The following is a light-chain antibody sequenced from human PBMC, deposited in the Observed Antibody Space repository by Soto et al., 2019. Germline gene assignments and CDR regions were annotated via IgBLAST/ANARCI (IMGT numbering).Light chain of an antibody. V-gene: IGKV3-20*01. CDR3: QQYASSPVYT. CDR1: QTVSNTY. J-gene: IGKJ2*01. Sequence: EIVLTQFPGALSLSPGERVTLSCRTSQTVSNTYLAWYQQKPGQAPRLLIYGASSRATGIPDRFSGSGSGTDFTLTISRLEPEDFAVYYCQQYASSPVYTFGQGPKLEIK. CDR2: GAS.